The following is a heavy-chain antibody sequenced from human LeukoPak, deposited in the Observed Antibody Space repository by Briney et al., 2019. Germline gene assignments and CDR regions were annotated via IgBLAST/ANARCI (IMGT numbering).Heavy chain of an antibody. CDR2: IKQDGSEK. CDR3: ARGPSRANAFDY. V-gene: IGHV3-7*01. CDR1: GFTFSAYW. J-gene: IGHJ4*02. Sequence: SGGSLRLSCAASGFTFSAYWMSWVRQAPGKGLEWVANIKQDGSEKYSVDSVKGRFTISRDNAKNSLYLQMTSLRAEDTAVYYCARGPSRANAFDYWGQGTLVTVSS. D-gene: IGHD2-8*01.